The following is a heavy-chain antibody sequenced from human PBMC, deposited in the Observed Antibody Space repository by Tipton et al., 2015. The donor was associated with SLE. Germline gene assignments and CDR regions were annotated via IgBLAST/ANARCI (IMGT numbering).Heavy chain of an antibody. Sequence: QVQLVQSGAEVKKPGASVKVSCKASGYTFTSYDINWVRQATGQGLEWMGWMNPNSGNTGYAQKFQGRVTMTRNTSISTAYMELSSLRSEDTAGYYCARGGIIAAPGGDWFDPWGQGTLVTVSS. CDR1: GYTFTSYD. CDR3: ARGGIIAAPGGDWFDP. J-gene: IGHJ5*02. CDR2: MNPNSGNT. V-gene: IGHV1-8*01. D-gene: IGHD6-13*01.